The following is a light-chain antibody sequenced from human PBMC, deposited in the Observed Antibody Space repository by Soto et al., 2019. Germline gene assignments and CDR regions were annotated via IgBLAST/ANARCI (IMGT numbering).Light chain of an antibody. CDR1: QGINSF. CDR3: QHYNSYSEA. V-gene: IGKV1-9*01. Sequence: IQLTQSPSSLSASVGDSVSITCRANQGINSFLAWYQQKPGKAPKLLIYAASTLQSGVPSRFSGSGSGTEFTLTISSLQPDDFATYYCQHYNSYSEAFGQGTKVDIK. CDR2: AAS. J-gene: IGKJ1*01.